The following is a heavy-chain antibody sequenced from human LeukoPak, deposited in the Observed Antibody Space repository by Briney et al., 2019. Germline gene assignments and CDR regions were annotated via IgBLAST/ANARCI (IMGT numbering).Heavy chain of an antibody. Sequence: ASVKVSCKVPGYTLTELSMHWVRQAPGKGLEWMGGFDPEDGETIYAQKFQGRVTMTEDTSTDTAYMELSSLRSEDAAVYYCATPYSSGWYSFDYWGQGTLVTVSS. CDR1: GYTLTELS. V-gene: IGHV1-24*01. J-gene: IGHJ4*02. D-gene: IGHD6-19*01. CDR2: FDPEDGET. CDR3: ATPYSSGWYSFDY.